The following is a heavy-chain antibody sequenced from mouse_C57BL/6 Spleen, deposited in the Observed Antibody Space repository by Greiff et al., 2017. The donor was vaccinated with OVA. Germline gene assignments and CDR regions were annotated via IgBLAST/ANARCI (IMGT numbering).Heavy chain of an antibody. CDR3: ARQDSSGYAMDY. CDR2: ISNGGGSP. J-gene: IGHJ4*01. V-gene: IGHV5-12*01. CDR1: GFTFSDYY. Sequence: EVQLVESGGGLVQPGGSLKLSCAASGFTFSDYYMYWVRQTPEKRLEWVAYISNGGGSPYYQDTVKGRFTISRDKAKNTLYLQMSRLKSEDTAMYYCARQDSSGYAMDYWGQGTSVTVSS. D-gene: IGHD3-2*02.